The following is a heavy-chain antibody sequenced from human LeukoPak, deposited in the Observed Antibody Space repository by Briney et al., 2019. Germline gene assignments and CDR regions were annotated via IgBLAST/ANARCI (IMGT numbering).Heavy chain of an antibody. V-gene: IGHV3-7*04. CDR2: IKQDGSER. CDR1: GFSFSSYS. D-gene: IGHD2-15*01. J-gene: IGHJ4*02. Sequence: GGSLRLSCAASGFSFSSYSLNWFRQAPGKGLEWVANIKQDGSERYYVDSVKGRFTISRDNAKNSLYLQMNSLRAVDTAVYYCARGPSGGNGFSYWGLGTLVTVSS. CDR3: ARGPSGGNGFSY.